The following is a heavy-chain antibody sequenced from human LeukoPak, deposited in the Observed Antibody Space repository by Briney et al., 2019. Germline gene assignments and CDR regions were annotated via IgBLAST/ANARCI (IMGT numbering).Heavy chain of an antibody. V-gene: IGHV3-30*04. CDR2: ISYDGNNK. Sequence: GGSLRLSCAASGFTFSSYAMHWVRQAPGKGLEWVAVISYDGNNKYYADSLKGRFTISRDNSKNTLHLQMNSLRPEDTAVYYCARGRGYSFGYEDYWGQGALVTVSS. CDR1: GFTFSSYA. D-gene: IGHD5-18*01. J-gene: IGHJ4*02. CDR3: ARGRGYSFGYEDY.